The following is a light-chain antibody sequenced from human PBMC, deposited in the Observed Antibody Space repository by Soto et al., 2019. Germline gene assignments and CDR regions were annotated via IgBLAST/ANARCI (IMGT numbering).Light chain of an antibody. CDR1: QGITNY. J-gene: IGKJ1*01. Sequence: DIPMTQSPSSLSASVGDRVTITCRASQGITNYLAWYQQKPGKVPKLLIYAASTLQSGVPSRFSGSGSGTDFTLTISSLRPEDVATYYCQKYNSAPWTFGQGTNVEIQ. CDR3: QKYNSAPWT. V-gene: IGKV1-27*01. CDR2: AAS.